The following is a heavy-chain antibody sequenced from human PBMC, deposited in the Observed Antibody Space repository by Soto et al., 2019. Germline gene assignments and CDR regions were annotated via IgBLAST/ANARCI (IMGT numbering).Heavy chain of an antibody. J-gene: IGHJ6*02. CDR3: ARDKGVRGVIFPSYYYYYGMDV. V-gene: IGHV3-30-3*01. CDR2: ISYDGSNK. D-gene: IGHD3-10*01. Sequence: GGSLRLSCAASGFTFSSYAMHWVRQAPGKGLEWVAVISYDGSNKYYADSVKGRFTISRDNSKNTLYLQMNSLRAEDTAVYYCARDKGVRGVIFPSYYYYYGMDVWGQGTTVTVSS. CDR1: GFTFSSYA.